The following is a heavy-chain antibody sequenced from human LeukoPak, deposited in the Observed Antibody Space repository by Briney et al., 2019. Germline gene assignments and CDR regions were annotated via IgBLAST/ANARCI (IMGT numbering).Heavy chain of an antibody. J-gene: IGHJ4*02. V-gene: IGHV4-4*07. CDR2: IYSSGST. Sequence: SETLSPTCTVSGGSITSYYWSWIRQPAGKGLEWIGRIYSSGSTNYNPSLKSRVTMSVDTSKNQFSLKLSSVTAADTAVYYCAREDRPGLNYFDYWGQGTLVTVSS. CDR1: GGSITSYY. CDR3: AREDRPGLNYFDY. D-gene: IGHD2-8*01.